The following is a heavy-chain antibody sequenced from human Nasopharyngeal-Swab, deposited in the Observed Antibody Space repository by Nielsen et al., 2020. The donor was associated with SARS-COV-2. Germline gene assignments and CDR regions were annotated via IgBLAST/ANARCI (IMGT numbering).Heavy chain of an antibody. CDR2: IYYSGST. D-gene: IGHD6-6*01. Sequence: SETLSLTCTVSGGSISSYYWSWIRQPPGKGLEWIGYIYYSGSTNYNPSLKSRVTISVDASKNQFSLKLSSVTAADTAVYYCARHKSEYDAFDIWGQGTMVTVSS. V-gene: IGHV4-59*08. CDR1: GGSISSYY. J-gene: IGHJ3*02. CDR3: ARHKSEYDAFDI.